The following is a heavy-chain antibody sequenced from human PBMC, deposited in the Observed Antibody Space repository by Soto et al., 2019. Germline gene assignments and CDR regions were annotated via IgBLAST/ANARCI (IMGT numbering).Heavy chain of an antibody. CDR3: AKGCPDGSSDCCCYGMGV. Sequence: GGSLRLSCAASGFTFDDYAMHWVRQAPGKGLEWVSGISWNSGNIGYADSVKGRFTIPRDNAKNSLYLQMNSLRAEDTGLYYCAKGCPDGSSDCCCYGMGVLGPGTTVTVSS. V-gene: IGHV3-9*01. CDR2: ISWNSGNI. CDR1: GFTFDDYA. D-gene: IGHD2-15*01. J-gene: IGHJ6*02.